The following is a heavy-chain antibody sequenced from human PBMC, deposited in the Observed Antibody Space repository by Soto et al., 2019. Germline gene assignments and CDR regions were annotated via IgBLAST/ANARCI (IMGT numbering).Heavy chain of an antibody. CDR1: GFTFNNYI. V-gene: IGHV3-21*01. CDR2: ISSGSSYI. J-gene: IGHJ5*02. Sequence: LRLSCAGSGFTFNNYIMTWVRQAPGKGLEWVSSISSGSSYIYYAESLKGRFTISRDDARNSLYLQMNNLRADDTAVYYCVRDSLMRTSWGQGTLVTV. CDR3: VRDSLMRTS.